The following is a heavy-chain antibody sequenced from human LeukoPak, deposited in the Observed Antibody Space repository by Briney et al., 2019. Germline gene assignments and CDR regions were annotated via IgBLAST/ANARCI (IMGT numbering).Heavy chain of an antibody. CDR1: GGTFSSYA. Sequence: SVKVSCKASGGTFSSYAISWVRQAPGQGLEWMGGIIPIFGTANYAQKFQGRVTITADKSTSTAYMELSSLGSEDTAVYYCARIPLRYFDWLLYDAFDTWGQGTMVTVSS. D-gene: IGHD3-9*01. CDR2: IIPIFGTA. V-gene: IGHV1-69*06. J-gene: IGHJ3*02. CDR3: ARIPLRYFDWLLYDAFDT.